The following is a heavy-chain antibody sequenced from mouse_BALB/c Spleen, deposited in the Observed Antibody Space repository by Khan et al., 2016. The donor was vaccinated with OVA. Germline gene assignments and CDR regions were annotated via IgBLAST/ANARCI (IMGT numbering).Heavy chain of an antibody. V-gene: IGHV3-6*02. D-gene: IGHD1-1*01. J-gene: IGHJ4*01. CDR3: ARIGHFYYVTSYYAVDY. CDR2: ISNDGSN. Sequence: EVQLQESGPGLVKPSQSLSLTCSVTGYSITSGYYWNWIRQFPENKLEWMGYISNDGSNNYNPSLKNRISITRDTSKNQFFLKLNSVTTEDTATYYCARIGHFYYVTSYYAVDYWGQGTSVTVSS. CDR1: GYSITSGYY.